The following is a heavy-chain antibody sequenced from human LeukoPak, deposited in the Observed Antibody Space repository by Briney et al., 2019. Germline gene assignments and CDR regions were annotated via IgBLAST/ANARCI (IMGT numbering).Heavy chain of an antibody. J-gene: IGHJ4*02. CDR1: GFTFTSYA. Sequence: GGSLRLSCAASGFTFTSYAMHWVRQAPGKGLEWVAVISYDGSNKYYAHSVKGRFTISRDNSKNTLYMQMNSLRAEDTAVYYCARTYYYDSSGYDPLDYWGQGTLVTVSS. CDR2: ISYDGSNK. D-gene: IGHD3-22*01. V-gene: IGHV3-30*04. CDR3: ARTYYYDSSGYDPLDY.